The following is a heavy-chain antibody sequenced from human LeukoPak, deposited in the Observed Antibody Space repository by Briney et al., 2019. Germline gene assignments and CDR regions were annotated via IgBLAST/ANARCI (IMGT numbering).Heavy chain of an antibody. D-gene: IGHD5-12*01. Sequence: SERHSPICPLSGASVSSRSYYWAWIRQSPGKGLEWIGNIYSGGSTYYTPSLKSRVTISVDTSKNQFSLKLSSVTAADTAIYFCARHSRSGSGGYPNAFDIWGAEGQGSVSS. V-gene: IGHV4-39*01. CDR3: ARHSRSGSGGYPNAFDI. J-gene: IGHJ3*02. CDR2: IYSGGST. CDR1: GASVSSRSYY.